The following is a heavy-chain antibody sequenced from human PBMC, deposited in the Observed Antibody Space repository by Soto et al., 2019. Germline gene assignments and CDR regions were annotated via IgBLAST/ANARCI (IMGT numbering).Heavy chain of an antibody. J-gene: IGHJ4*02. CDR2: GYYTGST. CDR1: GGSFNSNY. CDR3: ASARWDY. V-gene: IGHV4-34*01. Sequence: QVQLLQWGAGLLKPSETLSLTCAVSGGSFNSNYWSWVRQPPGKGLEWIGEGYYTGSTNYNPSLKSRVTISADTSQKQFSLKLTSVTAADTARYYCASARWDYWGQGTLVTVSS.